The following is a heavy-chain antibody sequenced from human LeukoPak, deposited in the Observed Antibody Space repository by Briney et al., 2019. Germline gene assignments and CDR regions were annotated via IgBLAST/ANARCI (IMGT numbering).Heavy chain of an antibody. CDR2: TKSKPDGGTT. CDR3: TTTMVRGVSAPRY. J-gene: IGHJ4*02. Sequence: GGSLRLSCAVSGFTLSDAWMSWVRQAPGKGLEWVGRTKSKPDGGTTDYAAPVKGRFTISRDDSKNTLYLQMNSLQTEDTALYYCTTTMVRGVSAPRYWGQGILVTVSS. CDR1: GFTLSDAW. D-gene: IGHD3-10*01. V-gene: IGHV3-15*01.